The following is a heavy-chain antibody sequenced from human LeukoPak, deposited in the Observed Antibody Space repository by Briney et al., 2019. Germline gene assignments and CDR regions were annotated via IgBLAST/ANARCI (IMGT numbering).Heavy chain of an antibody. CDR2: IYTSGST. CDR3: ARGKSGFDY. J-gene: IGHJ4*02. D-gene: IGHD3-10*01. V-gene: IGHV4-61*02. Sequence: PSETLSLTCAVSGGSISTINGASYYWSWIRQPAGKGLEWIGRIYTSGSTNYNPSLKSRVTISVDTSKNQFSLKLSSVTAADTAVYYCARGKSGFDYWGQGTLVTVSS. CDR1: GGSISTINGASYY.